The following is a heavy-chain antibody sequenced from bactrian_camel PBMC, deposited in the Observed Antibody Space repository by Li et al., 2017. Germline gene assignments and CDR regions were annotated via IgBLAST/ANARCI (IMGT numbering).Heavy chain of an antibody. CDR1: GYTYRTYC. D-gene: IGHD2*01. V-gene: IGHV3S10*01. Sequence: DVQLVESGGGSVQAGGSLRLSCAASGYTYRTYCMGWFRQAPGKELEGVANIDNDGNTNYADSVKGRFNISQDNAKSTVYLQMRNLRPEDTATYVCAVADSAGDCYSASEYNYWGQGTQVTVS. J-gene: IGHJ4*01. CDR3: AVADSAGDCYSASEYNY. CDR2: IDNDGNT.